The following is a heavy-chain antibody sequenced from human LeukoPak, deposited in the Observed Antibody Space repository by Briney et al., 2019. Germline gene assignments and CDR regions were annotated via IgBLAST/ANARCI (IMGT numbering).Heavy chain of an antibody. V-gene: IGHV3-23*01. CDR2: ISGSGGST. CDR3: AKEARSYYYYMDV. J-gene: IGHJ6*03. CDR1: GFTVSSNY. Sequence: GGSLRLSCAASGFTVSSNYMSWVRQAPGKGLEWVSAISGSGGSTYYADSVKGRFTISRDNSKNTLYLQMNSLRAEDTAVYYCAKEARSYYYYMDVWGKGTTVTVSS.